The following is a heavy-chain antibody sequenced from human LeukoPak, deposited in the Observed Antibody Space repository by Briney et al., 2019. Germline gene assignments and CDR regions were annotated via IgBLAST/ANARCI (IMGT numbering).Heavy chain of an antibody. J-gene: IGHJ4*02. V-gene: IGHV4-4*07. D-gene: IGHD3-3*01. Sequence: SETLSLTCTVSGGSISSYYWSWIRQPAGKGLEWIGRIYTSGSTNYNPSLKSRVTMSVDTSKNQFSLKLCSVTAADTAVYYCARDGNYDFWSGLIDYWGQGTLVTVSS. CDR3: ARDGNYDFWSGLIDY. CDR1: GGSISSYY. CDR2: IYTSGST.